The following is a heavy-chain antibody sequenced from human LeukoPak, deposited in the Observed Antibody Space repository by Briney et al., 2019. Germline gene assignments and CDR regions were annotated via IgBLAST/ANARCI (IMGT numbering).Heavy chain of an antibody. Sequence: PGGSLRLSCAASGFTFSSNAMSWVRQAPGKGLEWVSTISTSGSSTYYADSVKGRFTISRDNSKNTLYLQVNSLRGEDTAVYCCATTSYYGAAYFHYWGQGTLVTVSS. CDR2: ISTSGSST. D-gene: IGHD3-10*01. J-gene: IGHJ4*02. CDR1: GFTFSSNA. V-gene: IGHV3-23*01. CDR3: ATTSYYGAAYFHY.